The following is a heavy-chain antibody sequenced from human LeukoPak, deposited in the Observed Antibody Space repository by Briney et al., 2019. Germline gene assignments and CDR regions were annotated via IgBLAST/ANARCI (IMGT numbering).Heavy chain of an antibody. CDR2: IYYSGST. CDR1: GGSISSDY. CDR3: ARDGLGGIAAAGMGAFDI. J-gene: IGHJ3*02. Sequence: SETLSLTCTVSGGSISSDYWSWIRQPPGKGLEWIGYIYYSGSTNYNPSLKSRVTISVDTSKNQFSLKLSSVTAADTAVYDCARDGLGGIAAAGMGAFDIWGQGTMVTVSS. D-gene: IGHD6-13*01. V-gene: IGHV4-59*01.